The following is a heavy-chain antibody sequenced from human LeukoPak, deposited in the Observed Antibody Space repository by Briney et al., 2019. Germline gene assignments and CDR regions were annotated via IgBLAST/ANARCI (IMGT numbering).Heavy chain of an antibody. V-gene: IGHV3-30-3*01. CDR3: ARGQVVVYYYYYGMDV. Sequence: GGSLRLSCAASGFTFSSYAMHWVRQAPGKGLEWVAVISYDGSNKYYADSVKGRFTISRDNSKNTLYLQMNSLRAEDTAVYYCARGQVVVYYYYYGMDVLAKGPRSPSP. CDR2: ISYDGSNK. J-gene: IGHJ6*02. D-gene: IGHD2-15*01. CDR1: GFTFSSYA.